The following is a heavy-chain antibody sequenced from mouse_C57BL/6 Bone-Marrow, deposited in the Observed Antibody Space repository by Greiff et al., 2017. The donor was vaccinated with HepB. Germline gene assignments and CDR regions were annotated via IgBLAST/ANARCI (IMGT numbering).Heavy chain of an antibody. D-gene: IGHD1-1*01. V-gene: IGHV5-4*01. CDR3: ARDLPYYYGSRYAIDY. J-gene: IGHJ4*01. CDR1: GFTFSSYA. Sequence: EVKLVESGGGLVKPGGSLKLSCAASGFTFSSYAMSWVRQTPEKRLEWVATISDGGSYTYYPDNVKGRFTISIDNAKNNPYLQMSHLKSEDTAMYYCARDLPYYYGSRYAIDYWGQGTSVTVSS. CDR2: ISDGGSYT.